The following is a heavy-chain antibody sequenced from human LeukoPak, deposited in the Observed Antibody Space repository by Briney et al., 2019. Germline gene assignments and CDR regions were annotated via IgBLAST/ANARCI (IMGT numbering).Heavy chain of an antibody. CDR2: TSTGSTYI. CDR3: ARTRDSSGCFDL. V-gene: IGHV3-21*01. Sequence: PGGSLRLSCSASGFTFSTYSMNWVRQAPGKGLEWVSSTSTGSTYIFYGDSVKGRFTISRDNADNSLYLQMNSLRAEDTAVYYCARTRDSSGCFDLWGQGTLVTVSS. J-gene: IGHJ5*02. D-gene: IGHD6-19*01. CDR1: GFTFSTYS.